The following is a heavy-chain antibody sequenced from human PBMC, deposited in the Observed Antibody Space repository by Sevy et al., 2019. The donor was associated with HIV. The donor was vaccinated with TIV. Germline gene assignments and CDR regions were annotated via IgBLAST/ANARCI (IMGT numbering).Heavy chain of an antibody. CDR3: ARDRGEILHSAFDY. Sequence: GGSLRLSCAASGFRFSDYSMHWVRQAPGKGLEWVAVISYDGRNNKYNVDSVKGRFTISIDNSKKTLFLQMNSLRAEDSAIYYCARDRGEILHSAFDYWGQGTLVTVSS. J-gene: IGHJ4*02. V-gene: IGHV3-30*14. CDR2: ISYDGRNNK. CDR1: GFRFSDYS. D-gene: IGHD3-16*01.